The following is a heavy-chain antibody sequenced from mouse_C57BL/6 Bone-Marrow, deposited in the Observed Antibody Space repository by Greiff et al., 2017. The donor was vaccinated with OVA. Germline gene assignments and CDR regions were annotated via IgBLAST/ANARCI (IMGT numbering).Heavy chain of an antibody. CDR3: ARGERLDYDVGGGYAMDY. V-gene: IGHV1-19*01. CDR2: INPYNGGT. J-gene: IGHJ4*01. D-gene: IGHD2-4*01. Sequence: EVQLQQSGPVLVKPGASVKMSCKASGYTFTDYYMNWVKQSHGKSLEWIGVINPYNGGTSYNQKFKGKATLTVYKSSSTAYMELNSLTSEDSAVYYCARGERLDYDVGGGYAMDYWGQGTSVTVSS. CDR1: GYTFTDYY.